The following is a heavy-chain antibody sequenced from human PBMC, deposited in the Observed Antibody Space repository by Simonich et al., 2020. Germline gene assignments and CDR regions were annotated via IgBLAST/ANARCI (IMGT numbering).Heavy chain of an antibody. J-gene: IGHJ4*02. V-gene: IGHV4-39*01. Sequence: QLQLQESGPGLVKPSETLSLTCTVSGGSISSSSYYWGWIRQPPGKGLEWIGSIYYSGSTYYNPPLKSRVTISVDTSKNQFSLKLSSVTAADTAVYYCARHYYDSSGYFDYWGQGTLVTVSS. CDR3: ARHYYDSSGYFDY. CDR1: GGSISSSSYY. D-gene: IGHD3-22*01. CDR2: IYYSGST.